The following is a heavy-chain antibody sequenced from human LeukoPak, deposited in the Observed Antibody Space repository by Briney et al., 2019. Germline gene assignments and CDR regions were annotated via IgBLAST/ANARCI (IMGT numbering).Heavy chain of an antibody. V-gene: IGHV3-23*01. Sequence: PGGSLRLSCVASGFTFTSYDMSSVRQAPGKGLEWVSSITSGYSTYYADSVKGRFTISRDNSKNTLYLQMNSMRAEDTAVYYCTKGSHMDVWGKGTTVTVSS. CDR3: TKGSHMDV. CDR1: GFTFTSYD. J-gene: IGHJ6*03. CDR2: ITSGYST.